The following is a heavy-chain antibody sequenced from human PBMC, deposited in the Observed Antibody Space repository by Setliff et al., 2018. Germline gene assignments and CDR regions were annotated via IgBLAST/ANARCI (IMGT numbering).Heavy chain of an antibody. D-gene: IGHD3-10*01. CDR3: ARAPNRIGTMVRGVSRAFDI. V-gene: IGHV4-39*07. CDR1: GDSINSYPYY. CDR2: IYYTGIT. J-gene: IGHJ3*02. Sequence: SETLSLTCTVSGDSINSYPYYWGWIRQPPGKGLEWIGNIYYTGITKYNPSLNSRVTLLIDTSKNQFSLKVHSVTAADTAVYYCARAPNRIGTMVRGVSRAFDIWSQGTLVTVSS.